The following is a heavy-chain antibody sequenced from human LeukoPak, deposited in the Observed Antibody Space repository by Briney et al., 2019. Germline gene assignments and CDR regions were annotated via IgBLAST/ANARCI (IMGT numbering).Heavy chain of an antibody. CDR2: IWSHGNRK. V-gene: IGHV3-33*01. D-gene: IGHD3-9*01. J-gene: IGHJ3*01. CDR3: ARDSAPDDNDFDV. Sequence: PGGSLRLSCIPSGFSFSSYGMHWVRRAPGKGLEWVAVIWSHGNRKHHSDSVEGRFAISRDNSKNILYLQMNSLGAEDTALYYCARDSAPDDNDFDVWGQGTMVTVSS. CDR1: GFSFSSYG.